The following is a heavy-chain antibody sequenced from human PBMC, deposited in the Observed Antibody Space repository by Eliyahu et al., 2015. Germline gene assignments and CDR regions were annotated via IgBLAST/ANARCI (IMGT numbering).Heavy chain of an antibody. CDR3: ARDLDIVVVVAANPGGY. Sequence: VSSISSSSSYIYYADSVKGRFTISRDNAKNSLYLQMNSLRAEDTAVYYCARDLDIVVVVAANPGGYWGQGTLVTVSS. CDR2: ISSSSSYI. D-gene: IGHD2-15*01. J-gene: IGHJ4*02. V-gene: IGHV3-21*01.